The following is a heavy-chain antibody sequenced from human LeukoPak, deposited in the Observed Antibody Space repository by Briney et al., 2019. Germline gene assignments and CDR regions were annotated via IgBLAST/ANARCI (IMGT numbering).Heavy chain of an antibody. V-gene: IGHV3-30-3*01. D-gene: IGHD4-23*01. CDR3: ARSFRDGYGGNSYYYGMDV. CDR2: ISYDGSNN. Sequence: GGSLRLSCAASGFTFSSYAMHWVRQAPGKGLERVAVISYDGSNNYYADSVKGRFTISRDKSKNTLYLQMNSLRAEDTAMYYCARSFRDGYGGNSYYYGMDVWGQGTTVTVSS. CDR1: GFTFSSYA. J-gene: IGHJ6*02.